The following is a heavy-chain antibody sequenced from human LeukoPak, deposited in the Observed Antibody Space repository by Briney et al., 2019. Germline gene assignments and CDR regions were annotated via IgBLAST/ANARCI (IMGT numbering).Heavy chain of an antibody. J-gene: IGHJ4*02. CDR2: ISASGGNT. CDR3: ANLFQNYFAY. CDR1: GFTFSTYA. Sequence: GGSLRLSCAASGFTFSTYAMSWVRQAPGKRLEWVSSISASGGNTYNADFVKGRFTISRDNSKNTVDLQMNSLGAEDTAVYYCANLFQNYFAYWGQGALVTVSS. V-gene: IGHV3-23*01. D-gene: IGHD2-21*01.